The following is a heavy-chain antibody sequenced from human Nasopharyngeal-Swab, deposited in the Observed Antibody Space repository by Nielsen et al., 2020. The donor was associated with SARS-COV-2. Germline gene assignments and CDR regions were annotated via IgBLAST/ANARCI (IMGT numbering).Heavy chain of an antibody. CDR3: ARERLRCGDY. V-gene: IGHV3-7*01. Sequence: GRSLRLSFAASGFTFSSYGLSWFRQAPGKGLEWVANIKQDGSEKYYVDSVKGRFTISRDNAKNSLYLQMNSLRAEDTAVYYCARERLRCGDYWGQGTLVTVSS. CDR1: GFTFSSYG. J-gene: IGHJ4*02. D-gene: IGHD4-17*01. CDR2: IKQDGSEK.